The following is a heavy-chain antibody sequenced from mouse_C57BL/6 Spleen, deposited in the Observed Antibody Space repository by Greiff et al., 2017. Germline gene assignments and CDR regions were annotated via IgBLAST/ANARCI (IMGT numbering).Heavy chain of an antibody. V-gene: IGHV1-50*01. CDR3: AIRIRGFAD. CDR1: GYTFTSYW. Sequence: QVQLQQPGAELVKPGASVKLSCKASGYTFTSYWMQWVKQRPGQGLEWIGKIDPSGSHTNYTQKFKGKATLTVDKSSSTAYMQLRSLTAEDSAVYYCAIRIRGFADWGHGTPVTVSA. J-gene: IGHJ3*01. CDR2: IDPSGSHT.